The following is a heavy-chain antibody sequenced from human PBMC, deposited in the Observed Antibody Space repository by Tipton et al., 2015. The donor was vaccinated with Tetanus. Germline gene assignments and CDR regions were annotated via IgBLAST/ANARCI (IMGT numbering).Heavy chain of an antibody. J-gene: IGHJ4*02. CDR3: ARRQTYCTNGFCPFEN. D-gene: IGHD2-8*01. CDR1: SGSISSADYY. Sequence: VKPSQTLSLTCTVSSGSISSADYYWSWIRQPPGKGLEWIGYIYYSGSTYYNPSLKSRVTISVDTSKNQFSLRLSSVTAADTAVYYCARRQTYCTNGFCPFENWGQGTLVTVSS. V-gene: IGHV4-30-4*01. CDR2: IYYSGST.